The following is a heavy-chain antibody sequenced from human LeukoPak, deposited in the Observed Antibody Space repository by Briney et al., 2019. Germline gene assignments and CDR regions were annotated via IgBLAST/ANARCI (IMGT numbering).Heavy chain of an antibody. D-gene: IGHD6-6*01. V-gene: IGHV3-30-3*01. CDR3: ARVGAIAARPPYYYYGMDV. J-gene: IGHJ6*02. CDR2: ISYDGTNK. CDR1: GFTFSNYA. Sequence: GRSLRLSCAVSGFTFSNYAMHWVRQAPGKGLEWVAVISYDGTNKYYTDSVKGRFTISRDNSKNTLYPQMNSLRAEDTALYHCARVGAIAARPPYYYYGMDVWGQGTTVTVSS.